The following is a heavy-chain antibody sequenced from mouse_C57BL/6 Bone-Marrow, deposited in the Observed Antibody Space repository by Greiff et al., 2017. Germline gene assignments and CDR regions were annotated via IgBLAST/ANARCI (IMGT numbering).Heavy chain of an antibody. Sequence: VMLVESGPELVKPGASVKLSCKASGYTFTSYDINWVKQRPGQGLEWIGWIYPRDGSTKYNEKFKGKVTLTVDTSSSTAYMELHSLTSEDSAVYFCARVEFDGSSEDWDFDVWGTGTTVTVSS. CDR2: IYPRDGST. D-gene: IGHD1-1*01. CDR3: ARVEFDGSSEDWDFDV. J-gene: IGHJ1*03. CDR1: GYTFTSYD. V-gene: IGHV1-85*01.